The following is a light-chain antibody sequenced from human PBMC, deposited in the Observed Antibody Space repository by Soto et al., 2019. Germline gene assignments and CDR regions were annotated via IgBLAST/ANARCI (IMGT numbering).Light chain of an antibody. CDR3: QQYNRYSLT. CDR2: DAS. CDR1: QSISSW. Sequence: DIQMNQSPSTLSASVGDRVTITCRARQSISSWLASYQQKPGKAPELLIYDASSLESGVPSRFSGSGSDTEFTLTINNLQPDDFATYHCQQYNRYSLTFGGGTKVEIK. V-gene: IGKV1-5*01. J-gene: IGKJ4*01.